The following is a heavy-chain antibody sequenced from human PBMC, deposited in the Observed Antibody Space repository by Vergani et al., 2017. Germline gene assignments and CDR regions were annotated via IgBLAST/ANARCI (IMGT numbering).Heavy chain of an antibody. CDR1: GFTFSSYA. J-gene: IGHJ4*02. D-gene: IGHD3-10*01. Sequence: EVQLLESGGGLVQPGGSLRLSCAASGFTFSSYAMSWVRQAPGKGLEWVSAISGSGGSTYYADSVKGRFTISRDNAKNSLYLQMNSLRAEDTAVYYCARERSSLLFGSYYSLEEYYFDCWGQGTLVTVSS. V-gene: IGHV3-23*01. CDR2: ISGSGGST. CDR3: ARERSSLLFGSYYSLEEYYFDC.